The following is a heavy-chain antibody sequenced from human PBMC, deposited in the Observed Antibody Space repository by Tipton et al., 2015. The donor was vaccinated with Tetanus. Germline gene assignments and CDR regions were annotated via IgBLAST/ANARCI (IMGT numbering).Heavy chain of an antibody. D-gene: IGHD5-18*01. CDR3: ASLSSGYSYYCYYYMDV. V-gene: IGHV3-11*01. CDR2: ISSSGSTI. J-gene: IGHJ6*03. Sequence: SLRLSCAASGFTSSDYYMSWIRQAPGKGLEWVSYISSSGSTIYYADSVKGRFTISRDNAKNSLYLQMNSLRAEDTAVYYCASLSSGYSYYCYYYMDVWGKGTTVTVSS. CDR1: GFTSSDYY.